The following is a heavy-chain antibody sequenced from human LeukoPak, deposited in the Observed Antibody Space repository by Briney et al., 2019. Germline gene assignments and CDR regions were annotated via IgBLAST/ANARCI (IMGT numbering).Heavy chain of an antibody. CDR2: IYYSGST. J-gene: IGHJ4*02. D-gene: IGHD4-17*01. CDR1: GGSISSGDYY. V-gene: IGHV4-30-4*01. Sequence: SQTLSLTCTVSGGSISSGDYYWSWIRQPPGKGLEWIGYIYYSGSTYYNPSLKSRVTISVDTSKNQFSLKLSSVTAADTAVYYCARVKQETTVFDYWGQGTLVTVSS. CDR3: ARVKQETTVFDY.